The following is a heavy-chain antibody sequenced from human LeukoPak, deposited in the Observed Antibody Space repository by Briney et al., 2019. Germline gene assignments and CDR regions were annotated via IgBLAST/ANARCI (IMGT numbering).Heavy chain of an antibody. CDR1: GFTFSPYT. CDR3: ASKPRD. Sequence: PGGSLRLSCVVSGFTFSPYTMTWVRQAPGKGLEWVSAISGSGDSTYYADSVKGRFTISRDNSKNTLYLQMNSLRAEDTAVYYCASKPRDWGQGTLVTVSS. V-gene: IGHV3-23*01. CDR2: ISGSGDST. J-gene: IGHJ4*02. D-gene: IGHD1-14*01.